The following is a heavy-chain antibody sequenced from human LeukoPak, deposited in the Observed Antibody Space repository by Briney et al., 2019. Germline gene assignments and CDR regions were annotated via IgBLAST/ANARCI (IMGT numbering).Heavy chain of an antibody. CDR3: ARAPLYHGVHNDY. J-gene: IGHJ4*02. Sequence: GGSLRLSCAASGFTFSTYAMSWVRQAPGKGLEWVSSISSSSSYIYYADSVKGRFTISRDNAKNSLYLQMNSLRAEDTAVYYCARAPLYHGVHNDYWGQGTLVTVSS. CDR2: ISSSSSYI. D-gene: IGHD3-10*01. V-gene: IGHV3-21*01. CDR1: GFTFSTYA.